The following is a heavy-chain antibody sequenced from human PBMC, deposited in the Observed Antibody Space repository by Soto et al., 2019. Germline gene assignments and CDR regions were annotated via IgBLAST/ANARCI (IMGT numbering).Heavy chain of an antibody. V-gene: IGHV1-69*05. CDR3: ARSYDSSGYSDY. CDR2: IIPIFGTA. Sequence: GASVKVSCKASGGTFSSYAISWVRQAPGQGLEWMGGIIPIFGTANYAQKFQGRVTMTRDTSTSTVYMELSSLRSEDTAVYYCARSYDSSGYSDYWGQGTLVTVSS. D-gene: IGHD3-22*01. J-gene: IGHJ4*02. CDR1: GGTFSSYA.